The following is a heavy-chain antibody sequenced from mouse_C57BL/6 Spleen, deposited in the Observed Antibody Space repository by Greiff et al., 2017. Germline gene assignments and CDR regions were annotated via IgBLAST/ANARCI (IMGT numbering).Heavy chain of an antibody. CDR3: ARGYGSSYDAMDY. CDR2: INPSNGGT. J-gene: IGHJ4*01. D-gene: IGHD1-1*01. V-gene: IGHV1-53*01. Sequence: QVQLQQPGTELVKPGASVKLSCKASGYTFTSYWMHWVKQRPGQGLEWIGNINPSNGGTNYNEKFKSKATLTGDKSSSTAYMQLSSLTSEDSAVYYGARGYGSSYDAMDYWGQGTSVTVSS. CDR1: GYTFTSYW.